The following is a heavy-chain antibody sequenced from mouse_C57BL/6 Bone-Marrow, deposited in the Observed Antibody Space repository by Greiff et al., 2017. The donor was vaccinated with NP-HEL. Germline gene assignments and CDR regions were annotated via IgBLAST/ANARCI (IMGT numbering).Heavy chain of an antibody. J-gene: IGHJ3*01. CDR3: ARDSNYVAY. CDR1: GFTFSDYG. V-gene: IGHV5-17*01. CDR2: ISSGSSTI. Sequence: EVQRVESGGGLVKPGGSLKLPCAASGFTFSDYGMHWVRQAPEKGLEWVAYISSGSSTIYYADTVKGRFTISRDNAKNTLFLQMTSLRSEDTAMYYCARDSNYVAYWGQGTLVTVSA. D-gene: IGHD2-5*01.